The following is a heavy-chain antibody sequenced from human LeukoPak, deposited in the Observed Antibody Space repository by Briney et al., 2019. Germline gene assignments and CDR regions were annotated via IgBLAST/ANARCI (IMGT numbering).Heavy chain of an antibody. Sequence: SETLSLTCAVYGGSFSGYYWSWIRQPPGEGLEWIGYIYYSGSTNYNPSLKSRVTISVDTSKNQFSLKLSSVTAADTAVYYCARTLSGSYRDYYYYYGMDVWGQGTTVTVSS. D-gene: IGHD1-26*01. J-gene: IGHJ6*02. V-gene: IGHV4-59*01. CDR1: GGSFSGYY. CDR3: ARTLSGSYRDYYYYYGMDV. CDR2: IYYSGST.